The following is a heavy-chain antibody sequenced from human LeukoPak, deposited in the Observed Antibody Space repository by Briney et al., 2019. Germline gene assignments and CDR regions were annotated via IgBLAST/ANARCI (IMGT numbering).Heavy chain of an antibody. CDR3: AKGISGTPTFDY. Sequence: AGSLRLSCAASGFTFSTYAMSWVRQAPGKGLEWVSAISGGGGNTYCADYVKGPFTISRDNSKNTLYLQMNSLIAHDTAVYYCAKGISGTPTFDYWGQGTLVTVSS. V-gene: IGHV3-23*01. CDR2: ISGGGGNT. CDR1: GFTFSTYA. D-gene: IGHD1-1*01. J-gene: IGHJ4*02.